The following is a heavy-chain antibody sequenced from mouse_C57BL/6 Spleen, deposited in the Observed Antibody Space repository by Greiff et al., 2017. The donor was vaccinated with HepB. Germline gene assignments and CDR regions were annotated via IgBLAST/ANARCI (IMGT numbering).Heavy chain of an antibody. CDR1: GYTFTSYW. Sequence: VQLQQSGAELVMPGASVKLSCKASGYTFTSYWMHWVKQRPGQGLEWIGEIDPSDSYTNYNQKFKGKSTLTVDKSSSTAYMQLSSLTSEDSAVYCCATDYDVNYWGQGTTLTVSS. D-gene: IGHD2-4*01. CDR2: IDPSDSYT. J-gene: IGHJ2*01. CDR3: ATDYDVNY. V-gene: IGHV1-69*01.